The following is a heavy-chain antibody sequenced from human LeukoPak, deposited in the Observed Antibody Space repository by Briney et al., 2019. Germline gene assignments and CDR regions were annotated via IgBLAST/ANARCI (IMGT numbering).Heavy chain of an antibody. J-gene: IGHJ4*02. Sequence: PGGSLRLSCAASGFTFGSYAMSWVRQAPGKGLEWVSTISGTGGTTYYADSVRGRFTISRDNSKNMVYLQMNSLRAEDTALYYCAKESPHFDYWGQGTLVTVSS. CDR2: ISGTGGTT. CDR1: GFTFGSYA. CDR3: AKESPHFDY. V-gene: IGHV3-23*01.